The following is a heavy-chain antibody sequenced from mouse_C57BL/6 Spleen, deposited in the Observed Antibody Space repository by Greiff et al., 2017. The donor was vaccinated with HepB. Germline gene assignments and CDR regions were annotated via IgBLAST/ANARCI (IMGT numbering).Heavy chain of an antibody. J-gene: IGHJ2*01. CDR3: ARDYYGGSLDY. D-gene: IGHD1-1*01. CDR1: GYSITSGYY. CDR2: ISYNGSN. Sequence: DVKLQESGPGLVKPSPSLSLTCSVTGYSITSGYYWNWIRQFPGNKLEWMGYISYNGSNNYNPSLKNRISITRDTSKNQFFLKLNSVTTEDTATYYCARDYYGGSLDYWGQGTTLTVSS. V-gene: IGHV3-6*01.